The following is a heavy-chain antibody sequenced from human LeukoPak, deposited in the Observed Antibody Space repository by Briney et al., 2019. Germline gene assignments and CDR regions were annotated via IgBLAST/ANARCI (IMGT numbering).Heavy chain of an antibody. V-gene: IGHV1-69*04. J-gene: IGHJ6*02. Sequence: ASVKVSCKASGGTFSSYAISWVRQAPGQGLEWMGRIIPILGIANYAQKFQGRVTITADKSTSTAYMELSSLRSEDTAVYYCAREGFNNWNDPVAGRYYYGMDVWGQGTTVTVSS. D-gene: IGHD1-20*01. CDR2: IIPILGIA. CDR1: GGTFSSYA. CDR3: AREGFNNWNDPVAGRYYYGMDV.